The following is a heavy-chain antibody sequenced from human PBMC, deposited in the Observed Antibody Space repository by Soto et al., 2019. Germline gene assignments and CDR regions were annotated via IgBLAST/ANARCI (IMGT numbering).Heavy chain of an antibody. V-gene: IGHV3-48*01. CDR2: ISDSGSNT. CDR3: ARDDCSSTSCYRMDV. J-gene: IGHJ6*02. CDR1: GFKISSSS. Sequence: GGSLRLSCAAFGFKISSSSMNWVRQAPGRGLEWVAYISDSGSNTLYADSVKGRFTVSRDTAKNSLYLQMSGLRAEDTAVYYCARDDCSSTSCYRMDVWGQGTTVTVS. D-gene: IGHD2-2*02.